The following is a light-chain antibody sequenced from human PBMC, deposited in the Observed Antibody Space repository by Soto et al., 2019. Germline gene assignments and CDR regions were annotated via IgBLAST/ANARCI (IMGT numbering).Light chain of an antibody. CDR2: STN. CDR1: SGSVSTTYY. CDR3: MLYMGGGLVV. J-gene: IGLJ2*01. V-gene: IGLV8-61*01. Sequence: QTVVTQEPSFSVSPGGTVTLTCGLTSGSVSTTYYPSWYQQTPGQAPRTLIYSTNIRSSGVPDRFSGSILGNKAALTITGAQADDESDYHCMLYMGGGLVVFGGGTKRTVL.